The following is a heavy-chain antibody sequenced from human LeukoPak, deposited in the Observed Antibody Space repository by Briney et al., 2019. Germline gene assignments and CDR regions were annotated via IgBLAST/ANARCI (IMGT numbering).Heavy chain of an antibody. Sequence: PGGSLRLSCAASGFTFSSYAMSWVRQAPGKGLEWVSAISGSGGSTYYADSVKGRFTISRDNSKNTLYLQMNNLRAEDTAVYYCAKDSTMIVVVYYFDYWGQGTLVTVSS. D-gene: IGHD3-22*01. V-gene: IGHV3-23*01. J-gene: IGHJ4*02. CDR2: ISGSGGST. CDR1: GFTFSSYA. CDR3: AKDSTMIVVVYYFDY.